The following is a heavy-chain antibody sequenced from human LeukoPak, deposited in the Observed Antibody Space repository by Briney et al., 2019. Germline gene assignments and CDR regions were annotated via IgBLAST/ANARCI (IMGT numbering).Heavy chain of an antibody. J-gene: IGHJ5*02. D-gene: IGHD1/OR15-1a*01. CDR2: IYHSGST. CDR1: GGSISSGSYY. CDR3: ARDIGTSGRGWFDP. Sequence: SQTLSLTCTVSGGSISSGSYYWSWIRQPAGKGLEWIGEIYHSGSTNYNPSLKSRVTISVDKSKNQFSLKLSSVTAADTAVYYCARDIGTSGRGWFDPWGQGTLVIVSS. V-gene: IGHV4-61*09.